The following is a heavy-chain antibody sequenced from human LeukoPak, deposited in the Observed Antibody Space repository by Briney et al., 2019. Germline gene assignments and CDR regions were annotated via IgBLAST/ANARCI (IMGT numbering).Heavy chain of an antibody. V-gene: IGHV3-30*04. Sequence: GRSLRLSCAASGFTFSSYAMRWVRQAPGKGLEWVAVISYDGSNKYYADSVKGRFTISRDNSKNTLYLQMNSLRAEDTAVYYCARDAYIVVVVAATTSWFDPWGQGTLVTVSS. CDR1: GFTFSSYA. CDR3: ARDAYIVVVVAATTSWFDP. D-gene: IGHD2-15*01. J-gene: IGHJ5*02. CDR2: ISYDGSNK.